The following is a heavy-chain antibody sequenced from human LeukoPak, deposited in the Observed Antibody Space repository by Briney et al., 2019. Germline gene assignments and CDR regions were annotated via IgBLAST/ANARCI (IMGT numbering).Heavy chain of an antibody. D-gene: IGHD6-19*01. CDR2: INPSRGST. CDR3: ARGYSSGLGN. Sequence: ASVKVSCKASGYIFTSHYIHWVRPAPGQGLEWMGIINPSRGSTSYAQKFQGRVTVTRDTSTSTVYMDLSSLGSEDTAVYYCARGYSSGLGNWGQGTLVTVSS. V-gene: IGHV1-46*01. J-gene: IGHJ4*02. CDR1: GYIFTSHY.